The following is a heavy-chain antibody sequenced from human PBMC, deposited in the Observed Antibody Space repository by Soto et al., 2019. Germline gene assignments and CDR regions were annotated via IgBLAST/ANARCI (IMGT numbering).Heavy chain of an antibody. CDR1: GGSVSSQY. D-gene: IGHD3-22*01. CDR2: IYNGGIP. V-gene: IGHV4-4*07. J-gene: IGHJ4*02. Sequence: QVELEESGPGLLKPSATLSLTCTVSGGSVSSQYWSWIRQPAGKGLEWIGRIYNGGIPLIHPSLESRVALALDTSKNQFSLTLSSVTAADTATYYCASQDYDKSVYYFDYWGRGTLVTVSS. CDR3: ASQDYDKSVYYFDY.